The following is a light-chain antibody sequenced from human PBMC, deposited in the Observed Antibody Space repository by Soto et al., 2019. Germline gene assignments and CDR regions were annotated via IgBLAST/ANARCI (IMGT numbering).Light chain of an antibody. J-gene: IGKJ5*01. CDR1: QSISGY. V-gene: IGKV1-39*01. CDR2: AAS. CDR3: HHYNYRTPST. Sequence: DIQMTQSPSSLSASVGDRVTITCRASQSISGYLNWYQKKSGQAPRLLMYAASTMQSGVPPRLSGSGSCTDFSLPISSLQHEEFGAYYYHHYNYRTPSTFGQGTRLEIK.